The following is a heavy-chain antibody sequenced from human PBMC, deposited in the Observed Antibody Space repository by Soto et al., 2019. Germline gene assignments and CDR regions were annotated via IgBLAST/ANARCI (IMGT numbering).Heavy chain of an antibody. CDR2: ISAYNDYT. CDR1: GYMFIRYG. V-gene: IGHV1-18*01. D-gene: IGHD3-16*01. CDR3: ARGGYYDKVWGKMNYYGLDV. Sequence: QVRLVQSAAEVKKPGASVKVSCKASGYMFIRYGITWVRQAPGQGLEWMGWISAYNDYTNYAQKLQGRVTMTTDTSTSTVYMELRSLRSDDTAVYYCARGGYYDKVWGKMNYYGLDVWGQGTTVTVSS. J-gene: IGHJ6*02.